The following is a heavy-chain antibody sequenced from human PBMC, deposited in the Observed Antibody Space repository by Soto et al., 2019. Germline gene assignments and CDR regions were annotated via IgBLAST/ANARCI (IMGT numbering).Heavy chain of an antibody. J-gene: IGHJ2*01. CDR1: GFTLRNHG. V-gene: IGHV3-30*18. CDR2: VSFDGRDE. Sequence: QVQLVESGGGVVQPGRSLRLSCAVSGFTLRNHGMHWVRQSPGKGLEWVAVVSFDGRDEYYANSVKGRFTVSRDNSRNTVYLQMNILKDEDTAVYYCAKLCRSLGFGSMRYFDSSDSDWYLDLWGRGTLVTVSS. D-gene: IGHD3-22*01. CDR3: AKLCRSLGFGSMRYFDSSDSDWYLDL.